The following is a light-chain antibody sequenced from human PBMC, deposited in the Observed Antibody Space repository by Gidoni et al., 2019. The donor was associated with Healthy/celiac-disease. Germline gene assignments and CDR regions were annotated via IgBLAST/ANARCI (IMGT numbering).Light chain of an antibody. Sequence: DIVMTQSPDSLAVSLGERATINCKSSQSVLYSSNNKNYLAWYQQKPGQPPKLLMYWASTRESGVPDRFSGSGSGTDFTLTISSLQAEDVAVYYCQQYYSTPWTFXXXTKVEIK. V-gene: IGKV4-1*01. CDR2: WAS. CDR1: QSVLYSSNNKNY. J-gene: IGKJ1*01. CDR3: QQYYSTPWT.